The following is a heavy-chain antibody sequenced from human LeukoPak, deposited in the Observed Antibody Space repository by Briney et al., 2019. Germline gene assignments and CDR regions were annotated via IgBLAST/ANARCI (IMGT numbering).Heavy chain of an antibody. Sequence: PSETLSLTCSVSGGSISSGSYYWSWIRQPAGKGLEWIGRIYTSGSTNYNPSLKSRVTISVDTSKNQFSLKLSSVTAADTAVYYCARGLGVQLWGIVDYWGQGTLVTVSS. V-gene: IGHV4-61*02. CDR3: ARGLGVQLWGIVDY. J-gene: IGHJ4*02. D-gene: IGHD5-18*01. CDR1: GGSISSGSYY. CDR2: IYTSGST.